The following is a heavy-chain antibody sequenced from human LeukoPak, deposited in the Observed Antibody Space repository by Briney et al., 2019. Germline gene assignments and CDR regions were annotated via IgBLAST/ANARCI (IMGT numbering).Heavy chain of an antibody. CDR3: ARRYCSSTSCYNDY. CDR1: GCSISSYY. D-gene: IGHD2-2*02. Sequence: SETLPLTCTVPGCSISSYYCSWIRQPPGKGLEWIGYIYTSGSTNYNPSLKSRVTISVDTSKNQFSLKLSSVTAAETAVYYCARRYCSSTSCYNDYWGQGTLVTVSS. V-gene: IGHV4-4*09. CDR2: IYTSGST. J-gene: IGHJ4*02.